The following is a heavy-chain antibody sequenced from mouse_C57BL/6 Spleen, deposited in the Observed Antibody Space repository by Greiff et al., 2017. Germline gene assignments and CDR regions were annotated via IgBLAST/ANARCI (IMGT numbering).Heavy chain of an antibody. CDR3: ARYPHYYGSDYYAMDY. Sequence: EVQLVESGGGLVQPGGSLSLSCAASGFTFTDYYMSWVRQPPGKALEWLGFIRNKANGYTTEYSASVKGRFTISRDNSQSILYLQMNALRAEDSATYYCARYPHYYGSDYYAMDYWGQGTSVTVSS. CDR2: IRNKANGYTT. J-gene: IGHJ4*01. D-gene: IGHD1-1*01. CDR1: GFTFTDYY. V-gene: IGHV7-3*01.